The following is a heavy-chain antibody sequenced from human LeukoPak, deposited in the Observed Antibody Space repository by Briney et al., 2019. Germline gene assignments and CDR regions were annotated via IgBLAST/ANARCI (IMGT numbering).Heavy chain of an antibody. V-gene: IGHV4-59*01. CDR2: IYSDGSA. J-gene: IGHJ5*02. CDR3: ARFQWQVPKRFDP. Sequence: NPSETLSLTCTVSGGSINNFYWSWIRQPPGKGLEWIGYIYSDGSAIYKPSLKSRLIMSVDPSKNHFSLNLNYVTAADTAVYYCARFQWQVPKRFDPWGQGILITV. CDR1: GGSINNFY. D-gene: IGHD6-19*01.